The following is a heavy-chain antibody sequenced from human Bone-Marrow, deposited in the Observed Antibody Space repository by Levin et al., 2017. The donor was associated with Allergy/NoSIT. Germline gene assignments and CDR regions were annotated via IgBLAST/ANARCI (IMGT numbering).Heavy chain of an antibody. J-gene: IGHJ6*02. Sequence: GGSLRLSCAASGFTVSSNYMSWVRQAPGKGLEWVSVIYSGGSTYYADSVKGRFTISRDNSKNTLYLQMNSLRAEDTAVYYCARDRGVVPYYYYYYGMDVWGQGTTVTVSS. D-gene: IGHD2-15*01. CDR3: ARDRGVVPYYYYYYGMDV. CDR2: IYSGGST. V-gene: IGHV3-66*01. CDR1: GFTVSSNY.